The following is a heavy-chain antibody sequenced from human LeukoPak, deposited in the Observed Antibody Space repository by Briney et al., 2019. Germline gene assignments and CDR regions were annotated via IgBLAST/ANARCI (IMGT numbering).Heavy chain of an antibody. V-gene: IGHV4-38-2*01. D-gene: IGHD1-26*01. CDR3: ARRGYSGSYYTFDS. CDR1: GYSISSGYY. J-gene: IGHJ4*02. CDR2: IYHSGST. Sequence: SETLSLTCAVSGYSISSGYYWGWIRQSPGEGLEWIGSIYHSGSTYYNPSLKSRVTISVDTSKNQFSLKLSSVTAADTAVYHCARRGYSGSYYTFDSWGQGTLVTVSS.